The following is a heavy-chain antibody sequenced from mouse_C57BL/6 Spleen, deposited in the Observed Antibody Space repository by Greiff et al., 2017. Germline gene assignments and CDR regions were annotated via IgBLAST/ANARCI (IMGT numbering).Heavy chain of an antibody. CDR2: IYPGSGNT. CDR1: GYTFTDYY. J-gene: IGHJ2*01. CDR3: ARDDYDGY. Sequence: VQLVESGAELVRPGASVKLSCKASGYTFTDYYINWVKQRPGQGLEWIARIYPGSGNTYYNEKFKGKATLTAEKSSSTAYMQLSSLTSEDSAVYFCARDDYDGYWGQGTTLTVSS. V-gene: IGHV1-76*01. D-gene: IGHD2-4*01.